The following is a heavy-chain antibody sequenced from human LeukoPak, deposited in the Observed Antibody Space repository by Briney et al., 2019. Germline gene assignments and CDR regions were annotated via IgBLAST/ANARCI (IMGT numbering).Heavy chain of an antibody. CDR3: AKGIWFGDLLGNWFDP. CDR2: IYTSGST. CDR1: GGSISSGSYY. V-gene: IGHV4-61*02. D-gene: IGHD3-10*01. Sequence: PSQTLSLTCTVSGGSISSGSYYWSWIRQPAGKGLDWIGRIYTSGSTNYNPSLKSRVTISVDTSKNQFSLKLSSVTAADTAVYYGAKGIWFGDLLGNWFDPWGQGTLVTVSS. J-gene: IGHJ5*02.